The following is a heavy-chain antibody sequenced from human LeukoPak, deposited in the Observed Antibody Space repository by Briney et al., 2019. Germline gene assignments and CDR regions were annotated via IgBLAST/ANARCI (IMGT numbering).Heavy chain of an antibody. Sequence: PGGSLRLSCAASGFTFSSYAMSWLRQAPGKGLEWVSAISENGGTTYYADSVKGRSTISRDNSENTLSLQLNSLRAEDTAVYYCAKEGPAGTTKFDYWGQGTLVTVSS. CDR1: GFTFSSYA. CDR3: AKEGPAGTTKFDY. J-gene: IGHJ4*02. V-gene: IGHV3-23*01. CDR2: ISENGGTT. D-gene: IGHD6-13*01.